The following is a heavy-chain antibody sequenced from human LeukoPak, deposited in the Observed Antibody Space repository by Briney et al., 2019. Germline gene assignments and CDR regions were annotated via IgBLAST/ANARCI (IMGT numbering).Heavy chain of an antibody. CDR1: GFTFDDYS. CDR3: AKANSLEYTSGWAAFDY. V-gene: IGHV3-9*03. CDR2: ISWNGVSI. Sequence: PGGSLRLSCAASGFTFDDYSMHWVRQAPGKGLEWVSGISWNGVSIGYADSVKGRFTISRDNAKTSLYLQMNSLRGDDMALYYCAKANSLEYTSGWAAFDYWGQGTLVTVSS. J-gene: IGHJ4*02. D-gene: IGHD6-19*01.